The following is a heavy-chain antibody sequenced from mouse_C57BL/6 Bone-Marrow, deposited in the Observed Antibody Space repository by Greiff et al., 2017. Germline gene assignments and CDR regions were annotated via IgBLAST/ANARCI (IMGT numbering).Heavy chain of an antibody. V-gene: IGHV1-15*01. J-gene: IGHJ3*01. Sequence: VKLQQSGAELVRPGASVTLSCKASGYTFTDYEMHWVKQTPVHGLEWIGAIDPETGGTAYNQKFKGKAILTADQSSSTAYLELRSLTSEDSAVYYCTRRAYYSKGAWFAYWGQGTLVTVSA. CDR3: TRRAYYSKGAWFAY. CDR2: IDPETGGT. D-gene: IGHD2-5*01. CDR1: GYTFTDYE.